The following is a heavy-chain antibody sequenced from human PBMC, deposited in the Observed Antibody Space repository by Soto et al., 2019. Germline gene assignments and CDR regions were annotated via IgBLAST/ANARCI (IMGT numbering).Heavy chain of an antibody. CDR1: GLTFSNYG. CDR3: ARDRGIAVAGTQQFPGGYYYYYYGMDV. J-gene: IGHJ6*02. D-gene: IGHD6-19*01. Sequence: GGSLRLSCAASGLTFSNYGMHWVRQAPGKGLEWVAHMSYDGSNEHYVDSVKGRFTISRDNSKNTLYLQMNSLRAEDTAVYYCARDRGIAVAGTQQFPGGYYYYYYGMDVWGQGTTVTVSS. CDR2: MSYDGSNE. V-gene: IGHV3-30*03.